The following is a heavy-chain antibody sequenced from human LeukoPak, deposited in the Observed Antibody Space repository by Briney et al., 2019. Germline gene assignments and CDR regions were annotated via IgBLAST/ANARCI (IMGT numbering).Heavy chain of an antibody. D-gene: IGHD2-15*01. CDR3: ATFILSAAGSHFDS. V-gene: IGHV4-59*11. J-gene: IGHJ4*02. CDR2: MFEGGKT. Sequence: SETLSLTCTVSGGSISRHYWGWIRQSPGKGLERIGYMFEGGKTSYNPSLKSRVTMSRDTSKNQFSLKMTSVTAADTSVYYCATFILSAAGSHFDSWGQGTLVIVSS. CDR1: GGSISRHY.